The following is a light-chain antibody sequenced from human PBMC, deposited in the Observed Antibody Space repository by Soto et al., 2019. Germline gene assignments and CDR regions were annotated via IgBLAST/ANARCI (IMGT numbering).Light chain of an antibody. Sequence: QSALTQPASVSGSPGRSITISCTGTSSDVGGYNYVSWYQQHPGKAPKLMIYEVSNRPSGVSNRFSGSKSGNTASLTISGLQAEDEADYYCSSYTSSSTLAVVFGGGTKLTVL. CDR3: SSYTSSSTLAVV. CDR1: SSDVGGYNY. CDR2: EVS. V-gene: IGLV2-14*01. J-gene: IGLJ2*01.